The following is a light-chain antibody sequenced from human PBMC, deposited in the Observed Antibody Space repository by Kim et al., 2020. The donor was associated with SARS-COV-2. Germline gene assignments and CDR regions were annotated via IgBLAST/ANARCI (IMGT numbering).Light chain of an antibody. CDR3: QQYNNWPLT. CDR1: QSISNS. V-gene: IGKV3-15*01. J-gene: IGKJ4*01. Sequence: SVSPGERATLSCRASQSISNSLAWYQQKPGQAPRLLIYGASTRATGIPARFSGSGSGTEFTLTISSLQSEDFAVYSCQQYNNWPLTFGGGTKLEI. CDR2: GAS.